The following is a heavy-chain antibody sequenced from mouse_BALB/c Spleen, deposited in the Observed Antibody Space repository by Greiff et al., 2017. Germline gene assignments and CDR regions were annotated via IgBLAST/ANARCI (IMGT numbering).Heavy chain of an antibody. CDR2: IYPGNSDT. J-gene: IGHJ3*01. V-gene: IGHV1-5*01. Sequence: EVQLQQSGTVLARPGASVKMSCKASGYTFTSYWMHWVKQRPGQGLEWIGAIYPGNSDTSYNQKFKGKAKLTAVTSTSTAYMELSSLTNEDSAVYYCTRSTTDAWFAYWGQGTLVTVSA. D-gene: IGHD1-1*01. CDR1: GYTFTSYW. CDR3: TRSTTDAWFAY.